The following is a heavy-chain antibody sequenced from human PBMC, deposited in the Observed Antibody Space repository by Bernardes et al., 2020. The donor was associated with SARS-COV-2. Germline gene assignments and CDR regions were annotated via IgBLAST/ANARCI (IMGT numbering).Heavy chain of an antibody. CDR3: ARDVSYYGSGSYYYFDL. CDR2: ISDTSSFI. V-gene: IGHV3-21*04. Sequence: GGSLRLSCEASGFTFSTYSMNWVRQAPGKGLEWVSSISDTSSFIFYADSVRGRFTVSRDNAKNSLYLQMTGLRAEDTAVYYCARDVSYYGSGSYYYFDLWGQGTLVTVSS. CDR1: GFTFSTYS. J-gene: IGHJ4*02. D-gene: IGHD3-10*01.